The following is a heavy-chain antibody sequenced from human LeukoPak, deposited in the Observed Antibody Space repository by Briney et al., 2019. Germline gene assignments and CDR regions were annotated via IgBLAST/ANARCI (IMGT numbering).Heavy chain of an antibody. CDR1: GGSFSGYY. V-gene: IGHV4-34*01. D-gene: IGHD3-22*01. J-gene: IGHJ4*02. CDR2: INHSGST. CDR3: ARVTYYYDSSGYPDY. Sequence: SETLSLTCAVYGGSFSGYYWSWIRKPPGKGLEWIGEINHSGSTNYNPSLKSRVTISVDTSKNQFSLKLSSVTAADTAVYYCARVTYYYDSSGYPDYWGQGTLVTVSS.